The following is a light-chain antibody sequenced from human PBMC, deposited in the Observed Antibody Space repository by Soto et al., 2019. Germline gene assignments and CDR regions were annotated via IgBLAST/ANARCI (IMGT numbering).Light chain of an antibody. J-gene: IGLJ1*01. Sequence: QSVLTQPASVFGSPGQSITFSCTGTSSDVGGYNFVSWYQQHPGKAPKLMIYEVSSQPSGVSNRFSGSKSGNTASLTISGLQPEDEADYYCSSYTASTTRVFGTGTKVTVL. CDR2: EVS. V-gene: IGLV2-14*03. CDR3: SSYTASTTRV. CDR1: SSDVGGYNF.